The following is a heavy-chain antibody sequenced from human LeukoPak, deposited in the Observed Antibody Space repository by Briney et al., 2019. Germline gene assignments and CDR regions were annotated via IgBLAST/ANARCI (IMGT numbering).Heavy chain of an antibody. CDR1: GFTYDDYG. CDR3: ARAGEGLLAYSFDI. J-gene: IGHJ3*02. V-gene: IGHV3-20*04. Sequence: GGSLRLSCAASGFTYDDYGMRWVRHAPGKGVEWVSGINWNGGSTGYADSVKGRFTISRDNAKNSLYLQMNSLRAEDTALYYCARAGEGLLAYSFDIWGQGTMVTVSS. D-gene: IGHD1-26*01. CDR2: INWNGGST.